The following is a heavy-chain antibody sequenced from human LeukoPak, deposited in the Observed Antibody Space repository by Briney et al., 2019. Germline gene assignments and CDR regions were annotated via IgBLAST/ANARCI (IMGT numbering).Heavy chain of an antibody. D-gene: IGHD5-12*01. V-gene: IGHV3-21*04. CDR2: ISSSSSYI. J-gene: IGHJ4*02. CDR1: GFTFSSYS. CDR3: AQDRAWIEFYF. Sequence: GGSLRLSCAASGFTFSSYSMNWVRKAPGKGLEWVSSISSSSSYIYYADSVRGRFTISRDNSKNTMYLQMNSLRAEDTAVYYCAQDRAWIEFYFWGQGTLVTVSS.